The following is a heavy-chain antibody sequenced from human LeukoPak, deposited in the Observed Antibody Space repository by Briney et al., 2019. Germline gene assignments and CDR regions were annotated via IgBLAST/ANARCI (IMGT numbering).Heavy chain of an antibody. J-gene: IGHJ4*02. CDR3: ARDGYSSNDY. CDR1: GYTFTGYY. Sequence: ASVKVSCKASGYTFTGYYMHWVRQAPGQGREWMGWINPNRGGTNYAQKFQGRVTMTSDTSISTAYMELSRLRSDDTAVYYCARDGYSSNDYWGEGTMLTVSS. V-gene: IGHV1-2*02. D-gene: IGHD6-13*01. CDR2: INPNRGGT.